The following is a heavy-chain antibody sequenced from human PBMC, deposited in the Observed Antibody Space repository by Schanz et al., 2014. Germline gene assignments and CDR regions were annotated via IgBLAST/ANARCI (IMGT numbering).Heavy chain of an antibody. CDR2: ISYDEATK. V-gene: IGHV3-30*04. CDR3: ARYRVGGLNILADDYDI. J-gene: IGHJ3*02. CDR1: GFTFSNYA. D-gene: IGHD5-12*01. Sequence: QMHLAESGGGVVQPGRSLRLSCAASGAASGFTFSNYAMHWVRQSPGKGLEWVAGISYDEATKHYADSVKGRFTIPRDKSKNTPYLEMTSLRSDDTAVYYCARYRVGGLNILADDYDIWGQGTEVIVSS.